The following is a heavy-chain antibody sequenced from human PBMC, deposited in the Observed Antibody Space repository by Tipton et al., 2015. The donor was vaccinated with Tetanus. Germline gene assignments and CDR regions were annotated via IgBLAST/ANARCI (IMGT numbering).Heavy chain of an antibody. CDR1: GASISSGGYF. Sequence: TLSLTCSVSGASISSGGYFWNWVRQHPGKGLEWIGYIYYSGDTYINPSLKSRVTMSVDTSKNQFSLNVSSVTAADTAVYYCARDRHPYRISGAFRGNDALDIWGPGALVTVSS. J-gene: IGHJ3*02. V-gene: IGHV4-31*03. CDR2: IYYSGDT. D-gene: IGHD1-26*01. CDR3: ARDRHPYRISGAFRGNDALDI.